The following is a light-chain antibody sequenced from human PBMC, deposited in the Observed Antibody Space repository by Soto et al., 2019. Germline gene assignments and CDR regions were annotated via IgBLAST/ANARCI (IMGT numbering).Light chain of an antibody. CDR1: QSVSSRL. CDR2: GAS. CDR3: QQYGSSPYT. V-gene: IGKV3-20*01. J-gene: IGKJ2*01. Sequence: MVLTQSPGTLSLSPGERATLSCRASQSVSSRLLAWYQQKPGQAPRLLMYGASSRATAIPDRFSGTGSGTDFNLTISRLEPEDFAVYYCQQYGSSPYTFGLGTKLEIK.